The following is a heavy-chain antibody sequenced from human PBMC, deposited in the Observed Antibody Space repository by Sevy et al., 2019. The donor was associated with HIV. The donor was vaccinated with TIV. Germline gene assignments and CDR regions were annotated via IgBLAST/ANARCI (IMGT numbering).Heavy chain of an antibody. CDR2: IFPTDFDT. V-gene: IGHV5-51*01. Sequence: GEALKISCKGSGYIFTNYWIGWVRQMPGEGLEWVGIIFPTDFDTRYSTSFQGQITVSVDNSNSTAYLQWSSLKATDTAMYYCARRNYYDRNGLFDYWGQGTLVTVSS. D-gene: IGHD3-22*01. CDR1: GYIFTNYW. CDR3: ARRNYYDRNGLFDY. J-gene: IGHJ4*02.